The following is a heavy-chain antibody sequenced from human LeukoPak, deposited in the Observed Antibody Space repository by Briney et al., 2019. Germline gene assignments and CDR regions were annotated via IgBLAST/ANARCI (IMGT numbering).Heavy chain of an antibody. D-gene: IGHD4-23*01. CDR1: GYSIGSGYY. V-gene: IGHV4-38-2*02. CDR2: IYHTGNT. J-gene: IGHJ6*03. CDR3: ARLHYGGNYGYYYYYMDV. Sequence: PSETLSLTCTVSGYSIGSGYYWGWVRQSPGKGLEWIGSIYHTGNTYYNPSLKSRVSISMDTSKNEFSLKLSSVTAADTAVYYCARLHYGGNYGYYYYYMDVWGKGTTVTISS.